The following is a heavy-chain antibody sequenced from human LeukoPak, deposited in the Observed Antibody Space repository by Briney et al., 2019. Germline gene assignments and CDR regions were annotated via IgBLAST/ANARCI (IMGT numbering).Heavy chain of an antibody. Sequence: GRSLRLSWAASGFTFSNYAIHWVRQAPGKGLEWVAVISYDGSNKYYADSVKGRFTISRDNSKNTLYVQMNSLRAEDTAVYYCAKTRTYSSGWASFDYWGQGTLVTVSS. CDR3: AKTRTYSSGWASFDY. CDR1: GFTFSNYA. D-gene: IGHD6-19*01. V-gene: IGHV3-30*18. J-gene: IGHJ4*02. CDR2: ISYDGSNK.